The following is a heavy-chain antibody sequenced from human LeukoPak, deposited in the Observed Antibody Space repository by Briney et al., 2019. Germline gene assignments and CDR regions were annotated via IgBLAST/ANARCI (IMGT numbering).Heavy chain of an antibody. D-gene: IGHD4-11*01. Sequence: PGGSLRLSCAASGFTFINYYMTWIRQAPGKGLEWVSYINGSGDSKFYADYVKGRFTISRDNDKKSLYMQMNSLRDEDTDVYYCARRTYSNYFFDYWGQGTLVTVSS. CDR3: ARRTYSNYFFDY. CDR2: INGSGDSK. J-gene: IGHJ4*02. V-gene: IGHV3-11*01. CDR1: GFTFINYY.